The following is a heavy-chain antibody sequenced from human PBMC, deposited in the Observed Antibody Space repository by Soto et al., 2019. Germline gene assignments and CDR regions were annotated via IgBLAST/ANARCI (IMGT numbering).Heavy chain of an antibody. J-gene: IGHJ4*02. CDR1: GFTFSSYA. V-gene: IGHV3-23*01. CDR2: ITGGGGST. D-gene: IGHD6-19*01. CDR3: AKRISGWYEIDY. Sequence: LILSCVASGFTFSSYAMTWFRQAPGKGLEWVSAITGGGGSTYYADSVKGRFTISRDNSKNTLYLQMNSPRAEDTAVYYCAKRISGWYEIDYWGQGTMVTVSS.